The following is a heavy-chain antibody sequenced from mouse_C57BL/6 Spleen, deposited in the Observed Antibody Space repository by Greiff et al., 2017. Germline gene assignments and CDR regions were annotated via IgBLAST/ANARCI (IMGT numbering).Heavy chain of an antibody. J-gene: IGHJ3*01. CDR3: ASSYCSNYAAY. Sequence: EVQLQQSGAELVKPGASVKLSCTASGFNINDYCMHWVKQRTEQGLEWIGRIVPESGGTKYAAKFQGQATITADTSSNTAYLQLSSLTSEDTAVYYCASSYCSNYAAYWGQGTMLTVSA. V-gene: IGHV14-2*01. CDR1: GFNINDYC. D-gene: IGHD2-5*01. CDR2: IVPESGGT.